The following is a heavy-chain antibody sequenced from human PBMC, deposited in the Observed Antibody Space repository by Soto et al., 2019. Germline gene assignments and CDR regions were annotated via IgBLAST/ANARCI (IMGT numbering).Heavy chain of an antibody. D-gene: IGHD3-3*02. J-gene: IGHJ4*02. V-gene: IGHV4-39*01. CDR3: ARHERFWNGHSRIGSIFDY. CDR2: IYYGGST. Sequence: SETLSLTCSVSGGSISSTSYYWGWIRQPPGKGLEWIGSIYYGGSTYYNSSLKSRVTISVDTSKHQFSLNLSSVTAADTAVYYCARHERFWNGHSRIGSIFDYWGQGTLVTAPQ. CDR1: GGSISSTSYY.